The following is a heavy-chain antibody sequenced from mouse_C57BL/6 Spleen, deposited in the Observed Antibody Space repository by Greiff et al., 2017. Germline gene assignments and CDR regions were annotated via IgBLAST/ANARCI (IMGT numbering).Heavy chain of an antibody. CDR3: ARQGTGTSDY. V-gene: IGHV5-6*01. J-gene: IGHJ2*01. D-gene: IGHD4-1*01. CDR2: ISSGGSYT. CDR1: GFTFSSYG. Sequence: EVMLVESGGDLVKPGGSLKLSCAASGFTFSSYGMSWVRQTPDKRLEWVATISSGGSYTYYPDSVKGRFTISRDNAKNTLYLQMSSLKSEDTAMYYCARQGTGTSDYWGQGTTLTVSS.